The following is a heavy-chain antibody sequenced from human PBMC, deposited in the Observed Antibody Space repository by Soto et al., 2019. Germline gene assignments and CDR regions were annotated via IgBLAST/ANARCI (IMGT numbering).Heavy chain of an antibody. J-gene: IGHJ3*02. V-gene: IGHV3-23*01. D-gene: IGHD2-21*02. CDR1: GFICSSYD. Sequence: GGSLRLSCAASGFICSSYDMSWVRQAPGKGLEWVSTILVGGSTHYEDSVTGRFTISRDTSKNTVFLQMNSLTAGDTAVYYCAKVTAPSGGAFDICGQGTMVTVSS. CDR3: AKVTAPSGGAFDI. CDR2: ILVGGST.